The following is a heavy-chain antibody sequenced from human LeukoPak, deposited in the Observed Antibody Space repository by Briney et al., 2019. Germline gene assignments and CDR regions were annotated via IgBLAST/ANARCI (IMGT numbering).Heavy chain of an antibody. D-gene: IGHD1-26*01. Sequence: SETLSLTCTVSGGSISSSSYYWGWIRQPPGKGLEWIVSIYYSGRTYYNPSLKSRVTISVDTSKNQFSLKLSYVTSAGAAVYYCARQSSGSYYPLHLSTSYYFDYWGQGTLVTVSS. V-gene: IGHV4-39*01. CDR1: GGSISSSSYY. CDR2: IYYSGRT. J-gene: IGHJ4*02. CDR3: ARQSSGSYYPLHLSTSYYFDY.